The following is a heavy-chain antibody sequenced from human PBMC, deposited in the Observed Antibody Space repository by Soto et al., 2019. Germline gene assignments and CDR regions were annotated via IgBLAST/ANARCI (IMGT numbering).Heavy chain of an antibody. CDR2: MNPNSGNT. D-gene: IGHD2-15*01. CDR3: ARHVVDIVVVEAFDI. J-gene: IGHJ3*02. CDR1: GYTFTSYD. Sequence: GASVKVSCKASGYTFTSYDINWVRQATGQGLAWMGWMNPNSGNTGYAQKFQGRVTMTRNTSISTAYMELSSLRSEDTAVYYCARHVVDIVVVEAFDIWGQGTMVTVSS. V-gene: IGHV1-8*01.